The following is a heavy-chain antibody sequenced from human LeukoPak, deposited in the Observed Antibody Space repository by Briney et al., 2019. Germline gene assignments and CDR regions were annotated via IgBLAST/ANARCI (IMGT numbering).Heavy chain of an antibody. V-gene: IGHV3-48*04. CDR2: ISSASRTI. CDR1: GVTFSDYS. J-gene: IGHJ4*02. Sequence: GGPLRLSCAVSGVTFSDYSMNWVRQATGKGLEWVSYISSASRTIKYADFVRGRFTVSRDNAKKSLHLQMNRLTTEDTAVYFCVRDVGRFYYDSTGEDYWGQGTPVTVSS. D-gene: IGHD3-22*01. CDR3: VRDVGRFYYDSTGEDY.